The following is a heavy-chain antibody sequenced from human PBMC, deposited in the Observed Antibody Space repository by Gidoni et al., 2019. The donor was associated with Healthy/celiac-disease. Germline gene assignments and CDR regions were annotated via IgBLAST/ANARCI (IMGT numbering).Heavy chain of an antibody. D-gene: IGHD1-1*01. V-gene: IGHV3-21*01. CDR1: GFTFSSYS. J-gene: IGHJ4*02. CDR3: AREVPLARYETPPDY. CDR2: ISSSSSYI. Sequence: EVQLVESGGGLVKPGGSLRLSCAASGFTFSSYSMNWVRQAPGKGLEWVSSISSSSSYIYYADSVKGRFTISRDNAKNSLYLQMNSLRAEDTAVYYCAREVPLARYETPPDYWGQGTLVTVSS.